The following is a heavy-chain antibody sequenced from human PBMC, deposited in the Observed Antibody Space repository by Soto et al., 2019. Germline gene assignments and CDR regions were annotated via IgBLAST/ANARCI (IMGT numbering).Heavy chain of an antibody. J-gene: IGHJ6*02. CDR2: IIPVFGKP. D-gene: IGHD3-10*01. V-gene: IGHV1-69*13. CDR1: GDTFIANA. CDR3: AKTMVRGVIIIGGENYPPSYGMDV. Sequence: SVKVSCKVSGDTFIANALTWVRQAPGQGLEWIGGIIPVFGKPSYAQNFQGRVTITADKSADESTSTAYMELSNLRSEDTAVYYCAKTMVRGVIIIGGENYPPSYGMDVWGQGTTVTVSS.